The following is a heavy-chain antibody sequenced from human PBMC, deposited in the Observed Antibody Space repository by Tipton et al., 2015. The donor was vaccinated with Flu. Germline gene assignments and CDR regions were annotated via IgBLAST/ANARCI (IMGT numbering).Heavy chain of an antibody. CDR3: TRGVQGRRAPYHFDS. Sequence: TLSLTCSVSGDSISSYYWTWVRQSPGKGLEWLGYMHYTGRTNQNPSLRSRVSISVDTANNHFSLKLTSVTAADTAVYYCTRGVQGRRAPYHFDSRGQGILVTVSS. V-gene: IGHV4-59*01. CDR1: GDSISSYY. CDR2: MHYTGRT. J-gene: IGHJ4*02. D-gene: IGHD3-10*02.